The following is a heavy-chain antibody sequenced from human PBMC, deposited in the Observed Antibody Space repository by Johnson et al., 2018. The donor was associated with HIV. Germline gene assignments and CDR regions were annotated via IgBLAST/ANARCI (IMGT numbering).Heavy chain of an antibody. CDR3: ARDLFYYDSSGYAFDI. Sequence: VQLVESGGGLVQPGGSLRLSCAASGCTFSDYYMSWIRQAPGKGLEWVSYISSSGSTIYYADPVKGRFTLSRDNTKNSLYLQMNSLRAKDTAVYYCARDLFYYDSSGYAFDIWGQGTMVTVSS. D-gene: IGHD3-22*01. CDR1: GCTFSDYY. CDR2: ISSSGSTI. V-gene: IGHV3-11*01. J-gene: IGHJ3*02.